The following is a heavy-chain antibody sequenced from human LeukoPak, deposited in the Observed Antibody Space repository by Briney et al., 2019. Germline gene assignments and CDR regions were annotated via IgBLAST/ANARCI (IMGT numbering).Heavy chain of an antibody. CDR2: ISSSGSTI. D-gene: IGHD4-17*01. V-gene: IGHV3-11*01. CDR1: GFTFSDYY. Sequence: PGGSLRLSCAASGFTFSDYYMSWIRQAPGKGLEWVSYISSSGSTIYYADSVKGRFTISWDNAKNSLYLQMNSLRAEDTAVYYCARDHGYGDSEVDYWGQGTLVTVSS. CDR3: ARDHGYGDSEVDY. J-gene: IGHJ4*02.